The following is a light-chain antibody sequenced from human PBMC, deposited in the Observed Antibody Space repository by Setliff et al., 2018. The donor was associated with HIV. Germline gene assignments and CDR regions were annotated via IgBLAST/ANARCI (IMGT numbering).Light chain of an antibody. V-gene: IGLV3-21*03. CDR3: QVWDSSSDHHV. Sequence: SYELTQPPSVSVAPGKTARITCGGNNIGSKSVHWYQQKPGQAPVLVVYDASDRPSGIPGRFSGSNSGNTATLTISRVEAGDEADYYCQVWDSSSDHHVFGTGTKVTVL. J-gene: IGLJ1*01. CDR2: DAS. CDR1: NIGSKS.